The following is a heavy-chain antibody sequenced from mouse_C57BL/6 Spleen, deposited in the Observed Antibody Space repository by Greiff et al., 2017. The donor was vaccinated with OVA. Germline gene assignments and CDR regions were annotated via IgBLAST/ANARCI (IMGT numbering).Heavy chain of an antibody. Sequence: QVHVKQSGPELVKPGASVKISCKASGYAFSSSWMNWVKQRPGKGLEWIGRIYPGDGDTNYNGKFKGKATLTADKSSSTAYMQLSSLTSEDSAVYFCARSGGQLRLHYFDYWGQGTTLTVSS. D-gene: IGHD3-2*02. CDR2: IYPGDGDT. CDR1: GYAFSSSW. V-gene: IGHV1-82*01. CDR3: ARSGGQLRLHYFDY. J-gene: IGHJ2*01.